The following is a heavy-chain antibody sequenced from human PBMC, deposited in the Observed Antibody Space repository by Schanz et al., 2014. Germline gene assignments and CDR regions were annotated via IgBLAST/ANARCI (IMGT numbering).Heavy chain of an antibody. CDR1: GFTFSDAW. V-gene: IGHV3-23*01. CDR2: ISGSGGST. J-gene: IGHJ3*02. Sequence: EVHLLDSGGGLVQPGGSLRLSCAASGFTFSDAWMSWVRQAPGKGLEWVSAISGSGGSTYYADSVKGRFTISRDNSKNTLYVQMNSLRAEDTAVYYCAKGRFGELSAFDIWGQGTMVTVSS. CDR3: AKGRFGELSAFDI. D-gene: IGHD3-10*01.